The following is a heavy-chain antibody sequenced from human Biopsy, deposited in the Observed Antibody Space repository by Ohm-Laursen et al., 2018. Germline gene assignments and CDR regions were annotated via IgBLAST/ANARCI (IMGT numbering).Heavy chain of an antibody. CDR3: AKVHDSGYYYYSMDV. Sequence: SLRLSCSAAGFTFSNSGMHWVRQAPGKGLEWVAAISYDGSKTDYGDSVKGRLNISRDNSKNTLYLQMGSLTVEDTAVYYCAKVHDSGYYYYSMDVWGQGTTVTVSS. J-gene: IGHJ6*02. V-gene: IGHV3-30*18. CDR1: GFTFSNSG. CDR2: ISYDGSKT. D-gene: IGHD3-16*01.